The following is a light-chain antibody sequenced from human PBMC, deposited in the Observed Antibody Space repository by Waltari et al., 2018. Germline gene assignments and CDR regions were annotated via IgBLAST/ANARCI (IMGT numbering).Light chain of an antibody. J-gene: IGLJ2*01. Sequence: QSALTQPASVSGSPGQSITIPCPGTSSDVGGYNYFSWYQQHPAKVPKLMIFDVSNRPSGVSNRFSGSKSGNTASLTISGLQAEDEADYYCASYTSHSHVVFGGGTKLTVL. V-gene: IGLV2-14*01. CDR1: SSDVGGYNY. CDR3: ASYTSHSHVV. CDR2: DVS.